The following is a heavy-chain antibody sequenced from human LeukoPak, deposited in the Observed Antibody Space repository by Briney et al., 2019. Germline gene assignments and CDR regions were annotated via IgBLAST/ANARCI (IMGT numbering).Heavy chain of an antibody. CDR3: AREHAAAGIDY. CDR1: GFTFSSYS. D-gene: IGHD6-13*01. Sequence: GGSLRLSRAASGFTFSSYSMNWVRQAPGKGLEWVSSISSSSSYIYYADSVKGRFTISRDNAKNSLYLQMNSLRAEDTAVYYCAREHAAAGIDYWGQGTLVTVSS. J-gene: IGHJ4*02. V-gene: IGHV3-21*01. CDR2: ISSSSSYI.